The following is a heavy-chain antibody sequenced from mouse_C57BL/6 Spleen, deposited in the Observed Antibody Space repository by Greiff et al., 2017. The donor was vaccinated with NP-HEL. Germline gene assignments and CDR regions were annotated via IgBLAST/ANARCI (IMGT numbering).Heavy chain of an antibody. J-gene: IGHJ4*01. CDR1: GYTFTSYW. D-gene: IGHD2-1*01. Sequence: QVQLQQPGAELVRPGSSVKLSCKASGYTFTSYWMHWVKQRPIQGLEWIGNIDPSDSETHYNQKFKDKATLTVDKSSSTAYMQLSSLTSEDSAVYYCALTTYYAMDYWGQGTSVTVSS. CDR3: ALTTYYAMDY. CDR2: IDPSDSET. V-gene: IGHV1-52*01.